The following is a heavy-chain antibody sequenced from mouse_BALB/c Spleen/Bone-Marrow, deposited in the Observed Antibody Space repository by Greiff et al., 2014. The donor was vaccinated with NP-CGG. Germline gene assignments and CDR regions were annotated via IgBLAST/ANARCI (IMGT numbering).Heavy chain of an antibody. CDR1: GYTFTDHA. J-gene: IGHJ4*01. V-gene: IGHV1S53*02. Sequence: VQLVESDAELVKPGASVKISCKASGYTFTDHAIHWVKQKPEQGLEWIGYIPPGNGDIKYNEEFKGKATLTADKSSSTAYMQLNSLTSEDSAVYFCKRSDGNYYAMDYWGQGTSVTVSS. CDR3: KRSDGNYYAMDY. D-gene: IGHD2-1*01. CDR2: IPPGNGDI.